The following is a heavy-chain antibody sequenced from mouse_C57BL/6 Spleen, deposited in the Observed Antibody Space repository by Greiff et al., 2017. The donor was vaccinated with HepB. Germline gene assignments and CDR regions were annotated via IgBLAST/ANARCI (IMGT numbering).Heavy chain of an antibody. CDR3: ARRGGSNYAMDY. V-gene: IGHV1-42*01. CDR2: INPSTGGT. J-gene: IGHJ4*01. Sequence: EVQLKESGPELVKPGASVKISCKASGYSFTGYYMNWVKQSPEKSLEWIGEINPSTGGTTYNQKFKAKATLTVDKSSSTAYMQLKSLTSEDSAVYYCARRGGSNYAMDYWGQGTSVTVSS. CDR1: GYSFTGYY. D-gene: IGHD1-1*01.